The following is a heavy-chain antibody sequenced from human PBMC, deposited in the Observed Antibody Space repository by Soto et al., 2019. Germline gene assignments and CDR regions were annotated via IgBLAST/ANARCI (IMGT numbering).Heavy chain of an antibody. V-gene: IGHV3-23*01. D-gene: IGHD6-13*01. CDR3: AKDLGDRDPELVQNFDY. J-gene: IGHJ4*02. Sequence: GGSLRLSCAASGFTFSSYAMSWVRQAPGKGLEWVSAISGSGGSTYYADSVKGRFTISRDNSKNTLYLQMNSLRAEDTAVYYCAKDLGDRDPELVQNFDYWGQGTLVTVSS. CDR1: GFTFSSYA. CDR2: ISGSGGST.